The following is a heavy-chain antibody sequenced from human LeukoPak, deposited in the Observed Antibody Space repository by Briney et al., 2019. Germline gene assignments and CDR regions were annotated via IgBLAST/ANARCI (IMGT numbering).Heavy chain of an antibody. Sequence: GESLKISCKGSGYSFTSYWIGWVRQMPGKGLEWRGIIYPGDSDTRYSPSFQGQVIISADKSINTAYLQWSSLKASDTAMYYCARHRTLEWLANYYYYMDVWGKGTTVTVSS. J-gene: IGHJ6*03. CDR1: GYSFTSYW. CDR3: ARHRTLEWLANYYYYMDV. V-gene: IGHV5-51*01. D-gene: IGHD3-3*01. CDR2: IYPGDSDT.